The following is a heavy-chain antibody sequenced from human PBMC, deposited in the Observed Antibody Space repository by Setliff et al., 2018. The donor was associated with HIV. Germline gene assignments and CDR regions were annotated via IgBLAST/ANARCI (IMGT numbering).Heavy chain of an antibody. CDR3: ARDGGYSGYDWNY. Sequence: GGSLRLSCAASGFTFSDYYMSWIRQAPGKGLEWVSYISSSSSYTNYADSVKGRFTISRDNAKNSLYLQMNSLRAEDTAVYYCARDGGYSGYDWNYWGQGTLVTVSS. V-gene: IGHV3-11*05. D-gene: IGHD5-12*01. CDR1: GFTFSDYY. CDR2: ISSSSSYT. J-gene: IGHJ4*02.